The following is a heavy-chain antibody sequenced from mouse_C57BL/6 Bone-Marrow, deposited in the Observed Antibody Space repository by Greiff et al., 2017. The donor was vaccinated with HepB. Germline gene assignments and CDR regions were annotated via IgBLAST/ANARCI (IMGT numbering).Heavy chain of an antibody. V-gene: IGHV1-81*01. J-gene: IGHJ2*01. D-gene: IGHD2-1*01. CDR1: GYTFTSYG. Sequence: QVQLQQSGAELARPGASVKLSCKASGYTFTSYGISWVKQRTGQGLEWIGEIYPRSGNTYYNEKVKGKATLTADKSSSTAYMELLSLTSEDSAVYFCAREGYGKGDYWGQGTTLTVSS. CDR2: IYPRSGNT. CDR3: AREGYGKGDY.